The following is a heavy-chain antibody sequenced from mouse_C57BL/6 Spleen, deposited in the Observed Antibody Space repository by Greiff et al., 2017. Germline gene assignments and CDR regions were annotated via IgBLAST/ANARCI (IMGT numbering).Heavy chain of an antibody. CDR3: ALYYYGKGYFDV. CDR2: ISYDGSN. CDR1: GYSITSGYY. Sequence: EVQLVESGPGLVKPSQSLSLTCSVTGYSITSGYYWNWIRQFPGNKLEWMGYISYDGSNNYNPSLKNRISITRDTSKNQFFLKLNSVTTEDTATYYCALYYYGKGYFDVWGTGTTVTVAS. J-gene: IGHJ1*03. V-gene: IGHV3-6*01. D-gene: IGHD1-1*01.